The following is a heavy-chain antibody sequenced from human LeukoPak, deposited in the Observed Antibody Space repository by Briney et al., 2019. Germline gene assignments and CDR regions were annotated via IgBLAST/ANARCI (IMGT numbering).Heavy chain of an antibody. J-gene: IGHJ4*02. CDR1: GGSFSGYY. CDR3: ARDRWELGD. V-gene: IGHV4-34*01. CDR2: INHSGST. D-gene: IGHD1-26*01. Sequence: SETLSLTCAVYGGSFSGYYWSWIRQPPGKGLEWIGEINHSGSTNYNPSLKSRVTISVDTSKNQFSLKLSSVTAADTAVYYCARDRWELGDWGQGTLVTVSS.